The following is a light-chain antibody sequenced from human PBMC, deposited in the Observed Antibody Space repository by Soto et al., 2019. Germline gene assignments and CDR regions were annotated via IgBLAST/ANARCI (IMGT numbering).Light chain of an antibody. CDR1: SSDVGGYNY. Sequence: QSVLTQPASVSGSHGQSITISCTGTSSDVGGYNYVSWYQQHPGKAPKLMIYEVSNRPSGVSNRFSGSKSGNTASLTISGLQAEDEADYYCSSYTSSSTLLFGGGTKLTVL. CDR2: EVS. J-gene: IGLJ3*02. V-gene: IGLV2-14*01. CDR3: SSYTSSSTLL.